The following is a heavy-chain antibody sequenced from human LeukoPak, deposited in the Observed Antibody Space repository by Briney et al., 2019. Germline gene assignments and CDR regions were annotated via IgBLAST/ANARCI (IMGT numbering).Heavy chain of an antibody. V-gene: IGHV1-69*13. CDR1: GGTFSSYA. D-gene: IGHD4-17*01. CDR3: AGEFRGTVTTSFDY. J-gene: IGHJ4*02. CDR2: IIPIFGTA. Sequence: SVKVSCKASGGTFSSYAISWVRQAPGQGLEWMGGIIPIFGTANYAQKFQGRVTITADESTSTAYMELSSLRSEDTAVYYCAGEFRGTVTTSFDYWGQGTLVTVSS.